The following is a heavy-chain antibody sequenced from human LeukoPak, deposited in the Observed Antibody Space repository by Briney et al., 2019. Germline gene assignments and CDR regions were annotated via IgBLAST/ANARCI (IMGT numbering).Heavy chain of an antibody. Sequence: GASVKVSCKASGYSFTSHYMHWVRQAPGQGLEWMGLINPSSSSTLYAQKVQGRVTMTRDMSTTKDYMELSSLRSEDTAVYYCARDNSVGDIAWWFDPWGQGTLVTVSS. CDR3: ARDNSVGDIAWWFDP. V-gene: IGHV1-46*01. D-gene: IGHD3-16*02. CDR1: GYSFTSHY. CDR2: INPSSSST. J-gene: IGHJ5*02.